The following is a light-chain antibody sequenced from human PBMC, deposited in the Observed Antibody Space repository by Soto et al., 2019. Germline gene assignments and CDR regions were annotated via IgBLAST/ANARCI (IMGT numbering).Light chain of an antibody. V-gene: IGLV1-40*01. CDR2: GNS. CDR1: SSNIGAGYD. Sequence: QSVLTQPPSVSGAPGQRVTISCTGSSSNIGAGYDVHWYQQLPGTAPKLHIYGNSNRPSRVPDRFSGSKSGTSASLAITGLQAEDEADYYCQSYDSSLSGYVFGTGTKLTVL. CDR3: QSYDSSLSGYV. J-gene: IGLJ1*01.